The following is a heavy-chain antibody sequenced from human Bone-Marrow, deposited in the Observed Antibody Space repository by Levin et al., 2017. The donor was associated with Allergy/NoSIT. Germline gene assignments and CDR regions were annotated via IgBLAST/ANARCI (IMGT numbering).Heavy chain of an antibody. J-gene: IGHJ3*01. CDR3: ARSIRGLIVDDAFDV. V-gene: IGHV1-69*13. CDR2: ILPISDTA. Sequence: VASVKVSCKASGDTFNRHAISWVRQAPGQGLEWMGGILPISDTADYAQNFQGRITITADGSTSTAYIEVNSLRSEDTAVYYCARSIRGLIVDDAFDVWGQGTMVTVSS. D-gene: IGHD3-10*01. CDR1: GDTFNRHA.